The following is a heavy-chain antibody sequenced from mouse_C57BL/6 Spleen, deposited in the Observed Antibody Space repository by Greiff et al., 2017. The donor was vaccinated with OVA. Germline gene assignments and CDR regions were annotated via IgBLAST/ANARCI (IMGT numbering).Heavy chain of an antibody. D-gene: IGHD1-1*01. CDR2: INPNNGGT. V-gene: IGHV1-26*01. Sequence: EVQRVESGPELVKPGASVKISCKASGYTFTDYYMNWVKQSHGKSLEWIGDINPNNGGTSYNQKFKGKATLTVDKSSSTAYMELRSLTSEDSAVDYCARLDYYGSSYTAMDYWGQGTSVTVSS. CDR3: ARLDYYGSSYTAMDY. CDR1: GYTFTDYY. J-gene: IGHJ4*01.